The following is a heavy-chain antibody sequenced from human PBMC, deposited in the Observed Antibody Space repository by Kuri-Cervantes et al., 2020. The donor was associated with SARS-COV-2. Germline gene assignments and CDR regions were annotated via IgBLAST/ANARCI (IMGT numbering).Heavy chain of an antibody. V-gene: IGHV3-23*01. Sequence: GESLKISCAASGFTFSNYGMSWVRQAPGKGLEWVSGISDNGDSTYYADSVKGRFTISRDNSKNSLYLQMNSLKTEDTAVNYCTTDRAWTPLYYYGMDVWGQGTTVTVSS. CDR3: TTDRAWTPLYYYGMDV. CDR2: ISDNGDST. D-gene: IGHD3-10*01. CDR1: GFTFSNYG. J-gene: IGHJ6*02.